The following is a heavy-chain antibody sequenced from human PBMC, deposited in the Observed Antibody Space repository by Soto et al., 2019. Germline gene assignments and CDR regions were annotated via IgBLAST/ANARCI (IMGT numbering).Heavy chain of an antibody. D-gene: IGHD6-13*01. CDR1: GFTFSDYY. CDR3: ARGEEQQLYYYCMDV. V-gene: IGHV3-11*05. CDR2: ISSSSSYT. Sequence: QVQLVESGGGLVKPGGSLRLSCAASGFTFSDYYMSWIRQAPGKGLEWVSYISSSSSYTNYADSVKGRFTNSRDNAKNSLYLQMNSLRAEDTAVYYCARGEEQQLYYYCMDVWGQGTTVTVSS. J-gene: IGHJ6*02.